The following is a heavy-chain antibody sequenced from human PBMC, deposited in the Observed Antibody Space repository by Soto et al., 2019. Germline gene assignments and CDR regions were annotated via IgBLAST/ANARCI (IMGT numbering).Heavy chain of an antibody. CDR3: ARGILGHFDY. V-gene: IGHV4-34*01. CDR2: INHSGST. J-gene: IGHJ4*02. D-gene: IGHD2-15*01. Sequence: QVQLQQWGAGLLKPSETLSLTCAVYGGSFSGYYWSWIRQPPGKGLEWIGEINHSGSTNYNPSLKRRVTISVDTSKNQFSLKLSSVTAADTAVYYCARGILGHFDYWGQGTLVTVSS. CDR1: GGSFSGYY.